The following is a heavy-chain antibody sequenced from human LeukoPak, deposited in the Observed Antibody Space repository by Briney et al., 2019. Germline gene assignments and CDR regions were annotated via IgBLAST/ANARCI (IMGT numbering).Heavy chain of an antibody. Sequence: ASVKVSCKASGYTFTGYYMHWVRQAPGQGLEWMGWINPNSGGTNYAQKFQGRVTMTRDTSISTAYMELSRLRSDDTAVYYCARETGPREDIVVVPDDDAFDIWGQGTMVTVSS. V-gene: IGHV1-2*02. CDR2: INPNSGGT. CDR1: GYTFTGYY. J-gene: IGHJ3*02. D-gene: IGHD2-2*01. CDR3: ARETGPREDIVVVPDDDAFDI.